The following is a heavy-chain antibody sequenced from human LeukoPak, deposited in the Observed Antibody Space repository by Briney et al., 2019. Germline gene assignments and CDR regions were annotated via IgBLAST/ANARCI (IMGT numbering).Heavy chain of an antibody. CDR2: IDWDDDK. CDR1: GFSLSTSGMR. CDR3: ARIESSDAFDY. J-gene: IGHJ4*02. D-gene: IGHD6-19*01. Sequence: SGPALVKPTQTLTPTCTFSGFSLSTSGMRVSWIRQPPGKALEWLARIDWDDDKFYSAFLKTRLTISKDTSKNQVILIMTNMDPVDTATYYCARIESSDAFDYWGQGTLVTVSS. V-gene: IGHV2-70*04.